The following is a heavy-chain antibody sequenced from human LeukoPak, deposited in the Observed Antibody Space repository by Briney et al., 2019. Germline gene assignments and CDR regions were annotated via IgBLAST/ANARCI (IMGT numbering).Heavy chain of an antibody. V-gene: IGHV3-23*01. J-gene: IGHJ4*02. CDR3: ARDSQSPYDSSGYYQDY. CDR1: GFTFSTYA. D-gene: IGHD3-22*01. CDR2: ISGSGGST. Sequence: PGGSLRLSCAASGFTFSTYAMGWVRQAPGKGLEWVSTISGSGGSTYYADSLKGRFTISRDNSKNTLYLQMNSPRAEDTAVYYCARDSQSPYDSSGYYQDYWGQGTLVTVSS.